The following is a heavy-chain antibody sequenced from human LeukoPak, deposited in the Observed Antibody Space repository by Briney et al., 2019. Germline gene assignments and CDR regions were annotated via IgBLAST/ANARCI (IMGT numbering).Heavy chain of an antibody. D-gene: IGHD3-10*01. Sequence: SETLSLTCTASGGSISSYYWSWIRQPAGKGLEWIGRIYTSRSTNYNPSLKSRVTMSVDTSKNQFSLKLSSVTAADTAVYYCARGPAGPLQGSGSYYNRGYYYYYYGMDVWGQGTTVTVSS. CDR1: GGSISSYY. CDR3: ARGPAGPLQGSGSYYNRGYYYYYYGMDV. CDR2: IYTSRST. J-gene: IGHJ6*02. V-gene: IGHV4-4*07.